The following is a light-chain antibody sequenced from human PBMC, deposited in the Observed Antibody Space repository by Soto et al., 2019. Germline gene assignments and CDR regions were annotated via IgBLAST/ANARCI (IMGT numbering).Light chain of an antibody. CDR3: QQYGSSIT. Sequence: EIVLTQSPDTLSLSPGERATLSCRASQSISSSYLAWYQQKPGQAPRLLIYGTSSRATGIPDRFSGSGSGTDYTLTISRLEPEDFAVFYCQQYGSSITFGQGTRLEI. CDR2: GTS. V-gene: IGKV3-20*01. J-gene: IGKJ5*01. CDR1: QSISSSY.